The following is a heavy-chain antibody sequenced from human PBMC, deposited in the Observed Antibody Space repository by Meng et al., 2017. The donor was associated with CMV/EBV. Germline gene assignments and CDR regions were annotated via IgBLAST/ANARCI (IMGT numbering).Heavy chain of an antibody. D-gene: IGHD3-3*01. J-gene: IGHJ6*02. V-gene: IGHV3-23*01. CDR1: GFTFSSYA. CDR3: AKGIFGVVGAGYYYYYGMDV. Sequence: GGSLRLSCAASGFTFSSYAMSWVRQAPGKGLGWVSAISGSGGSTYYADSVKGRFTISRDNSKNTPYLQMNSLRAEDTAVYYCAKGIFGVVGAGYYYYYGMDVWGQGTTVTVSS. CDR2: ISGSGGST.